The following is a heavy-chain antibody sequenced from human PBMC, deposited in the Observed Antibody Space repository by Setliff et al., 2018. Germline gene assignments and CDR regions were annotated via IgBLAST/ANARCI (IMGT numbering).Heavy chain of an antibody. CDR2: IYYSRST. Sequence: SETLSLTCTVSGGSISSYYWSWIRQPPGKGLEWIGYIYYSRSTNYNPSLKSRVTISVDTSKNQFSLKLSSVTAADTAVYYCERVESGSPGSSLNYWGQGNLVTVSS. CDR3: ERVESGSPGSSLNY. J-gene: IGHJ4*02. D-gene: IGHD1-26*01. V-gene: IGHV4-59*12. CDR1: GGSISSYY.